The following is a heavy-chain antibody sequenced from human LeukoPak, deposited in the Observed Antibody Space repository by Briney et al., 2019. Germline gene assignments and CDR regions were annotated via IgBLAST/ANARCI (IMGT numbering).Heavy chain of an antibody. V-gene: IGHV3-11*01. J-gene: IGHJ4*02. CDR1: GFTFSDYY. CDR2: ISSSGSTI. CDR3: ARGAWYYDRVGYFDY. Sequence: GGSLRLSCAASGFTFSDYYMSWIPQAPGKALEWVSYISSSGSTIYYADSVKGRFTISRDNAKNSLYLQMNSLRAEDTAVYYCARGAWYYDRVGYFDYWGQGTLVTVSS. D-gene: IGHD3-22*01.